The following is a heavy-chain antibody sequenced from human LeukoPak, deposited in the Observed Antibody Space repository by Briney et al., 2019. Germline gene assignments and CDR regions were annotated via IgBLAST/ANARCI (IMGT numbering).Heavy chain of an antibody. J-gene: IGHJ6*04. D-gene: IGHD3/OR15-3a*01. CDR2: IDHSGRT. CDR3: ARGTGYLAYYFYAMDV. CDR1: GYHISSGYF. V-gene: IGHV4-38-2*01. Sequence: PSETLSLTCAVSGYHISSGYFWGWIRQPPGKGLEWIGSIDHSGRTYYNPSLKSRVTISADTTKNQFSLRLSSVTAADTAVYHCARGTGYLAYYFYAMDVWGKGTTVTVSS.